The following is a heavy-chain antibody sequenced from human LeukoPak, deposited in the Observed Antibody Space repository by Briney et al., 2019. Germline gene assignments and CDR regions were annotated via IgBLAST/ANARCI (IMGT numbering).Heavy chain of an antibody. V-gene: IGHV4-59*01. CDR1: GGSISSYY. Sequence: PSETLSLTCTVSGGSISSYYWSWIRQPPGKGLEWIGYIYYSGSTSYNPSLKSRITISVDTSKNQFSLKLSSVTAADTAVYYCARGYSGSYGRFDYWGQGTLVTASS. J-gene: IGHJ4*02. CDR3: ARGYSGSYGRFDY. D-gene: IGHD1-26*01. CDR2: IYYSGST.